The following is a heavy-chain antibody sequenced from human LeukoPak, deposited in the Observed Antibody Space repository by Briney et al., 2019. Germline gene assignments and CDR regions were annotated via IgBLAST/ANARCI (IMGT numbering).Heavy chain of an antibody. CDR3: AKAFNWELSNTGLDY. V-gene: IGHV3-9*01. CDR1: GFTFDDYA. D-gene: IGHD1-26*01. CDR2: ISWNSGSI. Sequence: GGSLRLSCAASGFTFDDYAMHWVRQAPGKGLEWVSGISWNSGSIGYADSVKGRFTISRDNAKNSLYLQMNSLRAEDTALYYCAKAFNWELSNTGLDYWGQGTLVTVSS. J-gene: IGHJ4*02.